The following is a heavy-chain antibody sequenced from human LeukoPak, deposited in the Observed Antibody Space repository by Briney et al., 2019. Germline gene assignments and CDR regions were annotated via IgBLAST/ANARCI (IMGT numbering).Heavy chain of an antibody. J-gene: IGHJ6*04. Sequence: SVKVSCKASGGTFSSYAISWVRQAPGQGLEWIGGIIPIFGTANYAQKFQGRVTMTADKSTSTAYMELSRLRSEDTAVYYCARSLRYCSSTSCYVGGWDYYYYGMDVWGKGTTVTVSS. CDR1: GGTFSSYA. D-gene: IGHD2-2*01. V-gene: IGHV1-69*06. CDR3: ARSLRYCSSTSCYVGGWDYYYYGMDV. CDR2: IIPIFGTA.